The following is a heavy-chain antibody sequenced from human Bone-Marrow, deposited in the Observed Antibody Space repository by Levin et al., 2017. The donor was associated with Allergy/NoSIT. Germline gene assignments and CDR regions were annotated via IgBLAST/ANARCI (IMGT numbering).Heavy chain of an antibody. D-gene: IGHD2-15*01. CDR2: IIPILGIA. J-gene: IGHJ4*02. CDR1: GGTFSSYA. V-gene: IGHV1-69*04. Sequence: AASVKVSCKASGGTFSSYAISWVRQAPGQGLEWMGRIIPILGIANYAQKFQGRVTITADKSTSTAYMELSSLRSEDTAVYYCADERPYGSGGSCYHGNSGSFVDYWGQGTLVTVSS. CDR3: ADERPYGSGGSCYHGNSGSFVDY.